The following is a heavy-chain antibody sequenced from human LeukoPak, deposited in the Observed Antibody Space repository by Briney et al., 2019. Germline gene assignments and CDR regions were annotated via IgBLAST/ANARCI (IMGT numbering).Heavy chain of an antibody. J-gene: IGHJ4*02. CDR3: ARAPPVAGNYFDY. CDR1: GGSISSSGYY. D-gene: IGHD6-19*01. V-gene: IGHV4-39*07. CDR2: MYYSGST. Sequence: SETLSLTCTVSGGSISSSGYYWGWIRQPPGKGPEWIASMYYSGSTNYNPSLKSRVTISVDTSKNQFSLKLSSVTAADTAVYYCARAPPVAGNYFDYWGQGTLVTVSS.